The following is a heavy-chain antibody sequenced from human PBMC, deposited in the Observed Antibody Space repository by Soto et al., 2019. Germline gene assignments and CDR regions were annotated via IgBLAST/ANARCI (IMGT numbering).Heavy chain of an antibody. CDR1: GGTFSSYT. CDR3: ARDRGEMANWYFEL. D-gene: IGHD3-16*01. CDR2: IIPILGIA. J-gene: IGHJ2*01. V-gene: IGHV1-69*08. Sequence: QVQLVQSGAEVKKPGSSVKVSCKASGGTFSSYTISWVRQAPGQGLEWMGRIIPILGIANYAQKFQGRVTITADKSTSTAYMELSSLRSEDTAVYYCARDRGEMANWYFELWGRGTLVTVSS.